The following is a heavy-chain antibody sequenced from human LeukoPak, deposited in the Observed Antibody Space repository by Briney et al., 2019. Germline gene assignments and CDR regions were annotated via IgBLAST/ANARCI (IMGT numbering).Heavy chain of an antibody. V-gene: IGHV1-69*05. Sequence: SVKVSCKASGGTFSSYAISWVRQAPGQGLEWMGRIIPIFGTANYAQKFQGRVTITTDESTSTAYMELSSLRSEDTAVYYCARGGSGYKTPDYWGRGTLVTVSS. J-gene: IGHJ4*02. CDR2: IIPIFGTA. CDR1: GGTFSSYA. CDR3: ARGGSGYKTPDY. D-gene: IGHD5-12*01.